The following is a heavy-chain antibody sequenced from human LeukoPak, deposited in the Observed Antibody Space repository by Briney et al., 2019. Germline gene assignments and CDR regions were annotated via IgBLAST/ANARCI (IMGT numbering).Heavy chain of an antibody. D-gene: IGHD3-16*01. J-gene: IGHJ6*03. CDR2: ISSTGFYV. V-gene: IGHV3-21*01. CDR1: GFAFGSYT. CDR3: ARDMSPYYYYYYMDV. Sequence: PGGSLRLSCTASGFAFGSYTITWVRQAPGKGLEWVSSISSTGFYVYYADSVKGRFTISRDNAKNSLYLQMNSLRAEDTAVYYCARDMSPYYYYYYMDVWGKGTTVTVSS.